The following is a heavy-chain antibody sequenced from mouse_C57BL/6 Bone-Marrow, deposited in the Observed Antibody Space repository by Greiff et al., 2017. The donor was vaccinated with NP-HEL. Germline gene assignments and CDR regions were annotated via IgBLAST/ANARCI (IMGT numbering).Heavy chain of an antibody. CDR2: ISSGGDYI. J-gene: IGHJ1*03. V-gene: IGHV5-9-1*02. D-gene: IGHD2-3*01. CDR3: TRGIYDGYYDWYFEV. Sequence: EVQLVESGEGLVKPGGSLKLSCAASGFTFSSYAMSWVRQTPEKRLEWVAYISSGGDYIYYADTVKGRFTISRDNARNTLYLQMSSLKSEDTAMYYCTRGIYDGYYDWYFEVWGTGTTVTVSS. CDR1: GFTFSSYA.